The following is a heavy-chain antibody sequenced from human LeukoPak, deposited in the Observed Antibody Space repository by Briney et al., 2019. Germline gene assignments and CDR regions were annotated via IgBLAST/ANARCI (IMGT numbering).Heavy chain of an antibody. D-gene: IGHD6-19*01. CDR1: GFTFSNHG. CDR3: TGGGWSTDAFDI. V-gene: IGHV3-33*01. CDR2: IWYDGSNK. J-gene: IGHJ3*02. Sequence: PGRSLRLSCAASGFTFSNHGMHWVRQAPGKGLEGVALIWYDGSNKEYAESVKGRFAISRDNSKNTLYLQMNSLRAEDTAIYYCTGGGWSTDAFDIWGQGTVVTVSS.